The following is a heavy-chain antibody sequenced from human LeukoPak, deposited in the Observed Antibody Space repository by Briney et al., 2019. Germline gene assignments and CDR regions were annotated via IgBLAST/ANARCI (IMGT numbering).Heavy chain of an antibody. Sequence: GASVKVSFKASGGTFSSYAISWVRQAPGQGLEWMAGIMPMFGTANYAQKFQGRVTITADESTSTAYMELSSLRSEDTAVYYCARWEIYGSGQGGSDYWGQGTLVTVSS. CDR1: GGTFSSYA. CDR3: ARWEIYGSGQGGSDY. D-gene: IGHD3-10*01. V-gene: IGHV1-69*01. CDR2: IMPMFGTA. J-gene: IGHJ4*02.